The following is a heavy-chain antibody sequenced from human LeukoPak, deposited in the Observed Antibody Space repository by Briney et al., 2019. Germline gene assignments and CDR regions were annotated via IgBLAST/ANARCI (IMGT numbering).Heavy chain of an antibody. Sequence: GGSLRLSCAASGLSLGNYWMSWVRQAPGKGLEWVANINQDGSDKYYVDSVMGRFTISKDNAKNSVYLQMNSLRPEDTAIYYCAWYGVTHGLDVWGQGTTVTVSS. J-gene: IGHJ6*02. CDR1: GLSLGNYW. CDR2: INQDGSDK. V-gene: IGHV3-7*01. CDR3: AWYGVTHGLDV. D-gene: IGHD3-10*01.